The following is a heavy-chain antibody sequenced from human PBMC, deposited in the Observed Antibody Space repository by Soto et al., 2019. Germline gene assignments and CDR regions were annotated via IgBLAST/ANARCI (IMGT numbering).Heavy chain of an antibody. V-gene: IGHV4-34*01. CDR2: INHSGST. CDR3: ARVPSDYIWGSFHYYYYMDV. J-gene: IGHJ6*03. CDR1: GGSFSGYY. Sequence: SETLSLTCAVYGGSFSGYYWSWIRQPPGKGLEWIGEINHSGSTNYNPSLKSRVTISVDTSKNQFSLKLSSVTAADTAVYYCARVPSDYIWGSFHYYYYMDVWGKGTTVTVSS. D-gene: IGHD3-16*01.